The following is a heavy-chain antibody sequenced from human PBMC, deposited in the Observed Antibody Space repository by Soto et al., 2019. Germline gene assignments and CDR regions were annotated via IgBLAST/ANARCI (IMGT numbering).Heavy chain of an antibody. Sequence: QVQLVQSGAEVKKPGASVKVSCKASGYTFTSYGISWVRQAPGQGLEWMGWISAYNGNTNYAQKLQGRVTMTTDTSTRTAYMELRRLSSDDTGVYYCAGDVGNLFLEDPWRQGSLVTVSS. CDR1: GYTFTSYG. J-gene: IGHJ5*02. CDR3: AGDVGNLFLEDP. V-gene: IGHV1-18*01. D-gene: IGHD1-7*01. CDR2: ISAYNGNT.